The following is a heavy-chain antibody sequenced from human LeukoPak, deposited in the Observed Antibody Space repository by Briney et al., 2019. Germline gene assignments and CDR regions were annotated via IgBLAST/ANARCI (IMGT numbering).Heavy chain of an antibody. D-gene: IGHD4-17*01. Sequence: GGSLRLSCAASGFTFSSYSMNWVRQAPGKGLEWVSSISSSSSYIYYADSVKGRFTISRDNAKNSLYLRMNSLRAEDTAVYYCARDGLPHDYGDYDWFDPWGQGTLVTVSS. CDR3: ARDGLPHDYGDYDWFDP. CDR1: GFTFSSYS. CDR2: ISSSSSYI. J-gene: IGHJ5*02. V-gene: IGHV3-21*01.